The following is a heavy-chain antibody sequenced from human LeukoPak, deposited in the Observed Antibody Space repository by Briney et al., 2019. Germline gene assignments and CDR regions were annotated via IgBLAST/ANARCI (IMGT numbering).Heavy chain of an antibody. J-gene: IGHJ6*03. D-gene: IGHD6-6*01. Sequence: ASVKVSCKASGGTFSSYAISWVRQAPGQGLEWMGGIIPIFGTANYAQKFQGRVTITADKSTSTAYMELSSLRSEDTAVYYCAGDVIAAPIHHYSYYMDVWGKGTTVTVSS. CDR3: AGDVIAAPIHHYSYYMDV. V-gene: IGHV1-69*06. CDR2: IIPIFGTA. CDR1: GGTFSSYA.